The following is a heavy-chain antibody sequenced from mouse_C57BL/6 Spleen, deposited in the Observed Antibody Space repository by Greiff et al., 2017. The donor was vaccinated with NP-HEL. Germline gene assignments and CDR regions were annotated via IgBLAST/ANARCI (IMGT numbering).Heavy chain of an antibody. D-gene: IGHD3-1*01. J-gene: IGHJ2*01. CDR1: GYTFTDYE. CDR3: TRGLLRD. CDR2: IDPETGGT. V-gene: IGHV1-15*01. Sequence: LVRPGASVTLSCKASGYTFTDYEMHWVKQTPVHGLEWIGAIDPETGGTAYNQKFKGKAILTADKSSSTAYMELRSLTSEDSAVYYCTRGLLRDWGQGTTLTVSS.